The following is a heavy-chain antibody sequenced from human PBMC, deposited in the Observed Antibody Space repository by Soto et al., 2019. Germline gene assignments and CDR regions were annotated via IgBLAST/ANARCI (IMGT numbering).Heavy chain of an antibody. CDR3: ASSPHKDSRPDY. CDR2: IKYDGSEK. CDR1: GFTFSSYW. V-gene: IGHV3-7*01. J-gene: IGHJ4*02. Sequence: EVQLVESGGGLVQPGGSLRLSCAASGFTFSSYWMSWVRQAPGRGLEWMANIKYDGSEKYYVDSVKGRLTISRDNAKNSLYLQMNSLRAEDXXXXXCASSPHKDSRPDYWGQGTLVTVSS. D-gene: IGHD3-22*01.